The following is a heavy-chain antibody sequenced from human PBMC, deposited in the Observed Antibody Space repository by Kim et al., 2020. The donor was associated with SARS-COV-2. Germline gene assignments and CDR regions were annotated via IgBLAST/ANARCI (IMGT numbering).Heavy chain of an antibody. CDR1: GFTFSSYA. CDR3: ARDNYYDSSGYYLDWYFDL. J-gene: IGHJ2*01. D-gene: IGHD3-22*01. V-gene: IGHV3-30*04. Sequence: GGSLRLSCAASGFTFSSYAMHWVRQAPGKGLEWVAVISYDGSNKYYADSVKGRFTISRDNSKNTLYLQMNSLRAEDTAVYYCARDNYYDSSGYYLDWYFDLWGRGTLVTVSS. CDR2: ISYDGSNK.